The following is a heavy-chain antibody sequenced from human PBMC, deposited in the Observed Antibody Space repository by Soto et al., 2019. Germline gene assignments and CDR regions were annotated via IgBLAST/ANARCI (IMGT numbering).Heavy chain of an antibody. D-gene: IGHD6-6*01. V-gene: IGHV3-33*01. CDR3: ARGLRSVLDY. J-gene: IGHJ4*02. CDR1: GFIFSNLG. Sequence: GSLRLSCVASGFIFSNLGMHWVRQAPGKGLEWVAVISSDEKIKLYADSVRGRFAISRDNSKNTLYLQMTSLRAEDTAIYYCARGLRSVLDYWGQGTLVTVSS. CDR2: ISSDEKIK.